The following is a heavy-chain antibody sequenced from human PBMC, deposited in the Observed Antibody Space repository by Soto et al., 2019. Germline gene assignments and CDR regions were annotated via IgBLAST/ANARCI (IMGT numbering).Heavy chain of an antibody. CDR2: INHSGST. D-gene: IGHD3-3*01. Sequence: QVQLQQWGAGLLKPSETLSLTCAVYGGSFSGYYWSWIRQPPGKGLEWIGEINHSGSTNYNPSLKSRLTISVDTSKNQFSLKLSSVTAADTAVYYCARPRGIITIFVVPIRDAFDIWGQGTMVTVSS. CDR1: GGSFSGYY. J-gene: IGHJ3*02. V-gene: IGHV4-34*01. CDR3: ARPRGIITIFVVPIRDAFDI.